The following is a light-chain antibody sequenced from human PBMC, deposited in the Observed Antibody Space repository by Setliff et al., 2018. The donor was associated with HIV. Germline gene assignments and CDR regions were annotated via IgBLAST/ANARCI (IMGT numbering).Light chain of an antibody. J-gene: IGLJ2*01. CDR1: SSDVGGYNY. CDR3: CSYAGSYTVL. Sequence: ALAQPRSVSGSPGQSVTMSCTGTSSDVGGYNYVSWYQQHPGKAPKLMIYDVSKRPSGVPDRFSGSKSGNTAFLTISGLQGEDEADYYCCSYAGSYTVLFGGGTKGTVL. CDR2: DVS. V-gene: IGLV2-11*01.